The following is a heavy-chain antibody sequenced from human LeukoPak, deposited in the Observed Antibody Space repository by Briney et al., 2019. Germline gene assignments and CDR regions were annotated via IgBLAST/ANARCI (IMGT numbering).Heavy chain of an antibody. Sequence: ASVKVSCKASGYTFTGYYMHWVRQAPGQGLEWMGRINPNSGGTNYAQKFQGRVTMTRDTSISTAYMELSRLRSDDTAVYYYARELGTPSRPEDWFDPWGQGTLVTVSS. D-gene: IGHD1-1*01. CDR2: INPNSGGT. V-gene: IGHV1-2*06. J-gene: IGHJ5*02. CDR1: GYTFTGYY. CDR3: ARELGTPSRPEDWFDP.